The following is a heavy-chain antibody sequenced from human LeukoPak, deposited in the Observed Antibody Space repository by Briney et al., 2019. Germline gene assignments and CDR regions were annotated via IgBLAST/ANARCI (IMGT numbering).Heavy chain of an antibody. CDR2: IYTSGST. V-gene: IGHV4-61*02. CDR1: GGSISSGSYY. D-gene: IGHD5-18*01. J-gene: IGHJ4*02. CDR3: ARVRGGYSYEWPEFDY. Sequence: PSETLSLTCTVSGGSISSGSYYWSWIRQPAGKGLEWIGRIYTSGSTTYNSSLKSRVTISVDTSKNQFSLKLSSVTAADTAVYYCARVRGGYSYEWPEFDYWGQGTLVTVSS.